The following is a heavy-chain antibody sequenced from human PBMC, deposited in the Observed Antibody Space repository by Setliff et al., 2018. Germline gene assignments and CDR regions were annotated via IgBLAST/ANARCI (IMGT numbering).Heavy chain of an antibody. CDR1: GYSFSNFW. CDR3: ARLGWSDAFDI. D-gene: IGHD6-19*01. CDR2: IYPGDSDA. J-gene: IGHJ3*02. Sequence: PGESLKISCKGSGYSFSNFWIGWVRQMPGRGLEWMGIIYPGDSDARYSPSFRGQVTISADKSISTAYLQWSSLKASDTAMYYCARLGWSDAFDIWGQGTMVTVSS. V-gene: IGHV5-51*01.